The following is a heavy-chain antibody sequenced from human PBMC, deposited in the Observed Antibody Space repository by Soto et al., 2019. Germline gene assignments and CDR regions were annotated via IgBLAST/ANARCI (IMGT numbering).Heavy chain of an antibody. D-gene: IGHD2-15*01. CDR2: ITWNSGST. CDR3: ATDIGGSAFQGYFLH. CDR1: GFTFDDYA. Sequence: EVQLVESGGTLVQPGRSLRLSCTASGFTFDDYAMHWVRQAPGKGLEWVAGITWNSGSTDYADSVRGRFTISRDNAKSSLYLQMNSLRTDDTALYYCATDIGGSAFQGYFLHWGQGTLVTVSS. J-gene: IGHJ1*01. V-gene: IGHV3-9*01.